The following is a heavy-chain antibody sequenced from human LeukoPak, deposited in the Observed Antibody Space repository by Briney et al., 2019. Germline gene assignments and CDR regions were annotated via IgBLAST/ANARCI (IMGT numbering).Heavy chain of an antibody. D-gene: IGHD3-10*01. CDR3: ARDLYVGWFGEFTVGY. V-gene: IGHV1-18*01. CDR1: GYTFTSYG. J-gene: IGHJ4*02. Sequence: ASVKVSCKASGYTFTSYGISWVRQAPGQGLEWMGWISAYNGNTNYAQKLQGRVTMTTDTSTSTAYMELRSLGSDDTAVYYCARDLYVGWFGEFTVGYWGQGTLVTVSS. CDR2: ISAYNGNT.